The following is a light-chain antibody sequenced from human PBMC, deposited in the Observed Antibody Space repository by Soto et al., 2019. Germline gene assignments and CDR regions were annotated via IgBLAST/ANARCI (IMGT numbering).Light chain of an antibody. V-gene: IGLV2-14*03. Sequence: QSALTQPASGSGSPGQSIAISCTGTISDVGTYDYVSWYQQHPNRAPKLTIYEVRNRPSGVSNRFSGSKSVSTATLTISGLQAEDEADYYCSSHTITNTRVFGTGTKVTVL. J-gene: IGLJ1*01. CDR1: ISDVGTYDY. CDR2: EVR. CDR3: SSHTITNTRV.